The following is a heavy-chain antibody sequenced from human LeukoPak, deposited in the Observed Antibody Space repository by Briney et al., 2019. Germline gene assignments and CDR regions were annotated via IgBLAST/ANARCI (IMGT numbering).Heavy chain of an antibody. Sequence: SETLSLTCTVSGGSISSYYWSWLRQPPGKGLEWIGYIYYSGSTNYNPSLKSRVTISVDTSKNQFSLKLSSVTAADTAVYYCAREYSSSWYPGGGFDPWGQGTLVTVSS. V-gene: IGHV4-59*01. CDR2: IYYSGST. CDR3: AREYSSSWYPGGGFDP. CDR1: GGSISSYY. D-gene: IGHD6-13*01. J-gene: IGHJ5*02.